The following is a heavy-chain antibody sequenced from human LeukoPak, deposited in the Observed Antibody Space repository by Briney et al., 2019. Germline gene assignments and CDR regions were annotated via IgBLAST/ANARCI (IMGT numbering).Heavy chain of an antibody. CDR3: ARHPPYDYSTGPWFDP. CDR1: GGSISSSNW. J-gene: IGHJ5*02. D-gene: IGHD4-11*01. Sequence: SGTLSLTCAVSGGSISSSNWWSWIRQPPGKGLEWIGEINHSGSTNYNPSLKSRVTISVDTSKNQFSLKLSSVTAADTAVYYCARHPPYDYSTGPWFDPWGQGTLVTVSS. CDR2: INHSGST. V-gene: IGHV4-4*02.